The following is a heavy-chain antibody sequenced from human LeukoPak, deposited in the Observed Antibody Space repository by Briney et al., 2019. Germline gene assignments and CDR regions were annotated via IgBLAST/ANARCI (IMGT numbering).Heavy chain of an antibody. CDR2: IDTDGSTT. CDR3: ARDRPHNWFDP. J-gene: IGHJ5*02. CDR1: GFTFSDYW. V-gene: IGHV3-74*01. Sequence: GGSLRLSCAASGFTFSDYWMHWVRQAPGKGLVWVSGIDTDGSTTRYADSVKGRFTISRDNAKNTLYLQMNTLRAEDTAVYYCARDRPHNWFDPWGQGTLVTVSS.